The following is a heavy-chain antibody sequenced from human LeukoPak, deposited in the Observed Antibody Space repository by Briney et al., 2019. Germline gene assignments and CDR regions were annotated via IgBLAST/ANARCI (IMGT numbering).Heavy chain of an antibody. J-gene: IGHJ4*02. D-gene: IGHD3-10*01. V-gene: IGHV3-30*18. CDR1: KFTFSNYD. Sequence: GGSLRLSCTASKFTFSNYDMQWARQAPGKGLEWVAFVSSDGGTKYYADSVKGRFTISRDNSKNTMYLQMNSLRAEDTAVYYCAKEYDSGGYGANFDYWGQGTLVTVSS. CDR2: VSSDGGTK. CDR3: AKEYDSGGYGANFDY.